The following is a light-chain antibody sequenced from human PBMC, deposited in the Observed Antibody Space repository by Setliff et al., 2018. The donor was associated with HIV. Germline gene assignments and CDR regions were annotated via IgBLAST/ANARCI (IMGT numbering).Light chain of an antibody. V-gene: IGLV2-23*01. CDR3: CSNTGSNTYV. Sequence: QSALTQPASVSGSPGQSITISCSGTRNDVGRYDLVSWHQQHPGKAPKLMIYQASRRPSGVSNRFSASKSGNTASLTISGLQAEDEADYYCCSNTGSNTYVFGTGTKGTVL. CDR1: RNDVGRYDL. J-gene: IGLJ1*01. CDR2: QAS.